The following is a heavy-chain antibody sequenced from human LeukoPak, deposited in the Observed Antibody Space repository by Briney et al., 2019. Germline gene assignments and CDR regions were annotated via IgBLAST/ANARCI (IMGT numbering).Heavy chain of an antibody. CDR3: AKVRTGHYFDY. J-gene: IGHJ4*02. CDR2: ISGTGGST. V-gene: IGHV3-23*01. CDR1: GFTFSNYA. D-gene: IGHD1-1*01. Sequence: PGGSLRLSCAASGFTFSNYAMSWVRQAPGKGLEWVSSISGTGGSTYYADSVKGRFTISRDNSNNTLFLQMNNLRAEDTAVYYCAKVRTGHYFDYWGQGTLVTVSS.